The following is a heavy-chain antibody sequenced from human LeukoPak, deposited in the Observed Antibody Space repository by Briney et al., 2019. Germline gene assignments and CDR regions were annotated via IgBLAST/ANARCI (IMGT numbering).Heavy chain of an antibody. J-gene: IGHJ4*02. CDR3: ARGDHYYDSSGYLPLGY. CDR1: GGSISSYY. Sequence: SETLSLTGTVPGGSISSYYWSWIRQPPGKGLEWIGYIYYSGSTNYNPSLKSRVTISVDTSKNQFSLKLSSVTAADTAVYYCARGDHYYDSSGYLPLGYWGQGTLATVSS. V-gene: IGHV4-59*01. D-gene: IGHD3-22*01. CDR2: IYYSGST.